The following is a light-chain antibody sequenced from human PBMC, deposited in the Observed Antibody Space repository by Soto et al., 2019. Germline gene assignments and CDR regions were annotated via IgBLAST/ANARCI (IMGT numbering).Light chain of an antibody. V-gene: IGKV3-15*01. CDR1: QSVSSN. J-gene: IGKJ2*01. CDR3: QQHNNWPPYT. CDR2: GAS. Sequence: EIVMTQSPATLSVSPGERATLSCRASQSVSSNLAWYQQKPGQAPRLLIYGASTRATGIPARFSGSGSGTEFTLTIRSLQSEDLAVYYCQQHNNWPPYTFCQGTKVDIK.